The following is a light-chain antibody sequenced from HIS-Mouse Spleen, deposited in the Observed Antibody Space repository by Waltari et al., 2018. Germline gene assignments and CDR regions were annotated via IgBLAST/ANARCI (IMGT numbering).Light chain of an antibody. CDR3: YSTDSSGNHRV. CDR2: EDS. J-gene: IGLJ2*01. V-gene: IGLV3-10*01. Sequence: SYELTQPPSVSVSPGQPARIICSGDALPKKYAYWYQQKSGQAPVLVIYEDSKRPSWIPERCAGSSSGTMATLTISGAQVEDEADYYCYSTDSSGNHRVFGGGTKLTVL. CDR1: ALPKKY.